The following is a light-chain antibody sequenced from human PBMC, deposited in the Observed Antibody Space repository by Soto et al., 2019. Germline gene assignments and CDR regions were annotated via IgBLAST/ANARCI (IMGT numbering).Light chain of an antibody. CDR3: QPYNAHST. J-gene: IGKJ4*02. CDR1: QTIGTW. CDR2: KTS. Sequence: IQMTQSPSTLSASVGDTVTITCRASQTIGTWLAWYQQKPAKAPKLLIYKTSTLESGVPSRFSGSGSGTEFTLTISSLQADDFATYYCQPYNAHSTLGGGTKVDIK. V-gene: IGKV1-5*03.